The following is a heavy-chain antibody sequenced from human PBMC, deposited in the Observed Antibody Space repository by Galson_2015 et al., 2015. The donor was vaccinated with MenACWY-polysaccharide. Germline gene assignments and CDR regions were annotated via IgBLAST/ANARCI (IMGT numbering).Heavy chain of an antibody. CDR1: GGSISSYY. Sequence: ETLSLTRTVSGGSISSYYWSWIRQPPGKGLEWIGYIYYSGSTNYNPSLKSRVTISVDTSKNQFSLKLSSVTAADTAVYYCATDSSGYPSHAFDIWGQGTMVTVSS. CDR2: IYYSGST. V-gene: IGHV4-59*01. J-gene: IGHJ3*02. D-gene: IGHD3-22*01. CDR3: ATDSSGYPSHAFDI.